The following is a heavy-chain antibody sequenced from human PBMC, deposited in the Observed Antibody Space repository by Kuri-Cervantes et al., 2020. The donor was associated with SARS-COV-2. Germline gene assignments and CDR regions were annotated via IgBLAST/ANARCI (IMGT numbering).Heavy chain of an antibody. CDR1: GFTLSSYA. J-gene: IGHJ4*02. V-gene: IGHV3-74*01. CDR2: INPDGSYT. Sequence: GESLKISCAASGFTLSSYAMHWVRQAPGKGLVWVSRINPDGSYTNNADSVKGRFTLSRDNAKNMLFLQMNSLRAEDTAVYYCVRDGDHWNFDYWGQGALVTVSS. CDR3: VRDGDHWNFDY. D-gene: IGHD1-1*01.